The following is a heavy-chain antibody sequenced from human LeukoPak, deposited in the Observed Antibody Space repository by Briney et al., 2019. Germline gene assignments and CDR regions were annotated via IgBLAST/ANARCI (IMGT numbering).Heavy chain of an antibody. J-gene: IGHJ4*02. CDR1: GSTFSSYS. Sequence: PGGSLRLSCAASGSTFSSYSMNWIRQPPGKGLEWIGSIYYSGSTYYNPSLKSRVTISVDTSKNQFSLKLSSVTAADTAVYCCARHVLYYYGSGSTYFDYWGQGTLVTVSS. CDR3: ARHVLYYYGSGSTYFDY. V-gene: IGHV4-39*01. D-gene: IGHD3-10*01. CDR2: IYYSGST.